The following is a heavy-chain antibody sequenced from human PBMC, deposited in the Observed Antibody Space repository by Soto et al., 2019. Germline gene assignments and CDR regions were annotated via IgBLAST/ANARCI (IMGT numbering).Heavy chain of an antibody. Sequence: ASVKVSCKASGYTFTENQIHWLRRAPGQRLAWMGRIDPKSVDTTFAQTYQGRVTMTRDTSSNTVYMELTRLTSDDTAIYYCARRQLRDYIRWSVDPWGKGNRGTVSS. D-gene: IGHD4-17*01. CDR1: GYTFTENQ. J-gene: IGHJ5*02. CDR3: ARRQLRDYIRWSVDP. CDR2: IDPKSVDT. V-gene: IGHV1-2*02.